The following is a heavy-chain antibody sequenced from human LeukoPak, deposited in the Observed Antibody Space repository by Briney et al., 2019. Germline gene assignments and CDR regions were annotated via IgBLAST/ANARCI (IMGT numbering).Heavy chain of an antibody. D-gene: IGHD5-12*01. CDR2: IYYSGST. V-gene: IGHV4-39*01. CDR1: GGSISSSSYY. J-gene: IGHJ5*02. Sequence: PSETLSLTCAVSGGSISSSSYYWGWIRQPPGKGLEWIGSIYYSGSTYYNPSLKSRVTISVDTSKNQFSLKLSSVTAADTAVYYCARRGYAGWFDPWGQGTLVTVSS. CDR3: ARRGYAGWFDP.